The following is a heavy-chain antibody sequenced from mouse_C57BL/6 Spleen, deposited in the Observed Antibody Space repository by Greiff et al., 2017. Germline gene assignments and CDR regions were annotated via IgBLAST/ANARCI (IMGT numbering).Heavy chain of an antibody. CDR2: ISSGGSYT. V-gene: IGHV5-6*01. CDR1: GFTFSSYG. D-gene: IGHD2-4*01. CDR3: ARRGDYDYAMDY. Sequence: EVQVVESGGDLVKPGGSLKLSCAASGFTFSSYGMSWVRQTPDKRLEWVATISSGGSYTYYPDSVKGRFTISRDNAKNTLYLQMSSLKSEDTAMYYCARRGDYDYAMDYWGQGTSVTVSS. J-gene: IGHJ4*01.